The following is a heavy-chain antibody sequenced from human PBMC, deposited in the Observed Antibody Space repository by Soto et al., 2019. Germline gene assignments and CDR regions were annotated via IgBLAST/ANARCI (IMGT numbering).Heavy chain of an antibody. Sequence: GGSLRLSCAASGFTFSTYAMSWVRQAPGKGLEWVSGISVSGDNTYYADSVKGRFTISRDNSKNTLYLQMNNLRAEDTAVYYCADGGEWSFNFVYWGQGTQVTVSS. D-gene: IGHD3-3*01. CDR3: ADGGEWSFNFVY. J-gene: IGHJ4*02. CDR1: GFTFSTYA. CDR2: ISVSGDNT. V-gene: IGHV3-23*01.